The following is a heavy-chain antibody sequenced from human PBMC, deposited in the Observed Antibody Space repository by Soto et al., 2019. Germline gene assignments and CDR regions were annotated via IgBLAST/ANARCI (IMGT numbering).Heavy chain of an antibody. CDR2: ISGSGGST. V-gene: IGHV3-23*01. J-gene: IGHJ3*02. CDR3: AKDSPYSASYKEDGFDI. D-gene: IGHD1-26*01. Sequence: GGSLRLSCEASGFSFSSYAMSWVRQAPGRGLGWVSSISGSGGSTYHADSVNGRFTIPRDNSKNTVFLQMNSLRAEDTAVYYCAKDSPYSASYKEDGFDIWGQGSLVTVSS. CDR1: GFSFSSYA.